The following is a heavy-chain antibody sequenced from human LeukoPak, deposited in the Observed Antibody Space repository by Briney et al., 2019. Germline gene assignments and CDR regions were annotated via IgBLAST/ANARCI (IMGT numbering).Heavy chain of an antibody. CDR1: GGSISGYY. CDR2: IYYSGST. Sequence: PSETLSLTCTVSGGSISGYYWSWIRQPPGKGLEWIGYIYYSGSTNYNPSLKSRVTISVDTSKNQFSLKLSSVTAADTAVYYCARWYKYSSSWSPVNWFDPWGQGTLVTVSS. V-gene: IGHV4-59*01. CDR3: ARWYKYSSSWSPVNWFDP. J-gene: IGHJ5*02. D-gene: IGHD6-6*01.